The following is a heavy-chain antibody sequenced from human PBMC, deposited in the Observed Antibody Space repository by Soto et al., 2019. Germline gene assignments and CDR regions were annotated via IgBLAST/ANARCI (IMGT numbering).Heavy chain of an antibody. J-gene: IGHJ5*02. CDR3: ARHHGPTTSENGFDP. CDR1: GYTFFTYD. D-gene: IGHD5-12*01. CDR2: ISTYSGDT. Sequence: QVHLVQSGVEVKTPGASVKVSCQASGYTFFTYDISWVRQAPGQGLEWMGWISTYSGDTKYAQKFQGRVTMTTDTSTSTAYLALRSLRSDDPAVYYCARHHGPTTSENGFDPWGQGTLVTVSS. V-gene: IGHV1-18*01.